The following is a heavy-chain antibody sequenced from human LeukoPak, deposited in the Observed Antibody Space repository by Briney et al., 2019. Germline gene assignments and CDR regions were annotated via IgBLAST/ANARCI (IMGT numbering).Heavy chain of an antibody. CDR3: ASSWWELHEARFDY. Sequence: ASVKVSCKASGYTFTSHYMHWVRQAPGQGLEWMGIINPSGGSTSYAQKFQGRVTMTRDMSTSTVYMELSSLRSEDTAVYYCASSWWELHEARFDYWGQGTLVTVSS. CDR1: GYTFTSHY. CDR2: INPSGGST. D-gene: IGHD1-26*01. V-gene: IGHV1-46*01. J-gene: IGHJ4*02.